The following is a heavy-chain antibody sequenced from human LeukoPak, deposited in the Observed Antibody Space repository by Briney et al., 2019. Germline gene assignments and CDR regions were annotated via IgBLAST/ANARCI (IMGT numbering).Heavy chain of an antibody. J-gene: IGHJ4*02. CDR2: IYYSGST. CDR1: GGSISSSGYY. Sequence: ASETLSLTCTVSGGSISSSGYYWGWIRQPPGKGLEWIGSIYYSGSTYYNPSLKSRVTISIDTSKNQFSLKLSSVTAADAALYYCARDGGRYCSSTSCSSLDYWGQGTLVTVSS. V-gene: IGHV4-39*07. D-gene: IGHD2-2*01. CDR3: ARDGGRYCSSTSCSSLDY.